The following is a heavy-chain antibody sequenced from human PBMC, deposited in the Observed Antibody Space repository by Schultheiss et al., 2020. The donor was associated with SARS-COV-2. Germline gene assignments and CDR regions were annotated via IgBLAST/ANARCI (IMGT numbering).Heavy chain of an antibody. CDR3: AKWSSSSFYYYGMDV. Sequence: GGSLRLSCAASGFTFSSYSMNWVRQAPGKGLEWVAVIWYDGSNKYYADSVKGRFTISRDNSKNTLYLQMNSLRAEDTAVYYCAKWSSSSFYYYGMDVWGQGTTVTVSS. J-gene: IGHJ6*02. D-gene: IGHD6-13*01. V-gene: IGHV3-33*06. CDR1: GFTFSSYS. CDR2: IWYDGSNK.